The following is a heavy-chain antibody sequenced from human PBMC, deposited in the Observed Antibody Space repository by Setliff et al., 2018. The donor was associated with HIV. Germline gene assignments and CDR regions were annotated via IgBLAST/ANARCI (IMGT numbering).Heavy chain of an antibody. Sequence: PGGSLRLSCAASGFTVSSNYISWVRQAPGKGLEWVSVIYSGGSTYYADSVKGRFTISRDNAKSSLYLQLNNLRAEDTAVYYCARGKFDYWGQGTLVTVSS. J-gene: IGHJ4*02. CDR1: GFTVSSNY. CDR3: ARGKFDY. CDR2: IYSGGST. V-gene: IGHV3-53*01.